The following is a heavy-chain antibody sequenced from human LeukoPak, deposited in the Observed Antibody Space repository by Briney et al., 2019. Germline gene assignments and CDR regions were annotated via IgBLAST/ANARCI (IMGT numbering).Heavy chain of an antibody. V-gene: IGHV3-53*01. CDR1: VFTLSGDY. CDR2: IFGAATT. Sequence: SGGSLRLSCAASVFTLSGDYMSWVRQAPGKGLEWVSAIFGAATTYYADSVKGRFTVSRDNSKNTLYLQMNSLRAEDTAVYYCARAIQFGGYFDYWGQGTLVTAST. CDR3: ARAIQFGGYFDY. J-gene: IGHJ4*02. D-gene: IGHD2-15*01.